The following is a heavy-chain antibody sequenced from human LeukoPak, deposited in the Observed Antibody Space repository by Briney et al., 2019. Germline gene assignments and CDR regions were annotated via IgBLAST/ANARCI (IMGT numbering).Heavy chain of an antibody. J-gene: IGHJ4*02. Sequence: WGSLRLSCAASGFTVSSNYMSWVRQAPGKGLEWVSVIYSGGSTYYADSVKGRFTISRDNSKNALYLQMNSLRAEDTAVYYCASFYVWGSYRGPDYWGQGTLVTASS. CDR2: IYSGGST. CDR1: GFTVSSNY. CDR3: ASFYVWGSYRGPDY. V-gene: IGHV3-53*01. D-gene: IGHD3-16*02.